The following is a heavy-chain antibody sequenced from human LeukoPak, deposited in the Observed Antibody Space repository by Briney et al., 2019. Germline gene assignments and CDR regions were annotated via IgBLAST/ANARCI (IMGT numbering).Heavy chain of an antibody. J-gene: IGHJ4*02. V-gene: IGHV4-4*02. CDR1: GGSISSSNW. CDR2: IYHSGST. CDR3: ARGNDYYDSSGYYYGIPFDY. D-gene: IGHD3-22*01. Sequence: SGTLSLTCAVSGGSISSSNWWSWVRQPPGKGLEWIGEIYHSGSTNYNPSLKSRVTISVDKSKNQFSLKLSSATAADTAVYYCARGNDYYDSSGYYYGIPFDYWGQGTLVTVSS.